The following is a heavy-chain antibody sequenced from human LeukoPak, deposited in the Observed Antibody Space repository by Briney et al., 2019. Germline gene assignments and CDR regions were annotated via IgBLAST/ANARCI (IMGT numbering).Heavy chain of an antibody. D-gene: IGHD6-13*01. CDR3: ARDAAGYDP. V-gene: IGHV3-7*01. J-gene: IGHJ5*02. Sequence: GGSLRLSCAASGFTFNTFWMSWVRHTPGKGLEWVANIKEDGTKKYYVDSVKGRFTISRDNAENSLYLQMNSLRAEDTAVYYCARDAAGYDPWGQGTLVTVSS. CDR1: GFTFNTFW. CDR2: IKEDGTKK.